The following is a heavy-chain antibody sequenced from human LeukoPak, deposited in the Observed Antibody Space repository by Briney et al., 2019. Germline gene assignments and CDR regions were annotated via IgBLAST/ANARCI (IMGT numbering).Heavy chain of an antibody. CDR3: ARDPHIAAAGTIFDY. Sequence: GGSLRLSCAVSGFTFSSCSMNWVRQAPGKGLEWVSYISSSSSTIYYADSVKGRFTISRDNAKNSLYLQMNSLRDEDSAVYYCARDPHIAAAGTIFDYWGQGTLVTVSS. D-gene: IGHD6-13*01. J-gene: IGHJ4*02. CDR1: GFTFSSCS. V-gene: IGHV3-48*02. CDR2: ISSSSSTI.